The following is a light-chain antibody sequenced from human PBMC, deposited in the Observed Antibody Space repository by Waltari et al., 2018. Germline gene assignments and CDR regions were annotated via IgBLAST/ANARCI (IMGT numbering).Light chain of an antibody. CDR1: SGHSSNI. CDR2: VNSDGSH. Sequence: QLVLTQSPSASASLGASVKLTCTLSSGHSSNIIAWLQQQPAKGPRYLMKVNSDGSHSKGDESPDRFSGSSAGAERYLTVTTVQSEDEADYYCQTGGHGTWVFGGGTKLTVL. J-gene: IGLJ3*02. CDR3: QTGGHGTWV. V-gene: IGLV4-69*01.